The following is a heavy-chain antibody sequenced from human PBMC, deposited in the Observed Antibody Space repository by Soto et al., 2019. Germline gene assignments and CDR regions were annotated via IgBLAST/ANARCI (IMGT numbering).Heavy chain of an antibody. CDR1: GGSISSGGYY. CDR2: IYYSGST. CDR3: ARGLFSEDYYSGGWYYFDS. Sequence: PSETLSLTCTVSGGSISSGGYYWSWIRQHPGKGLEWIGYIYYSGSTYYNPSLKSRVTISIDTSKNQFSLKLSSVTAADTAVYYCARGLFSEDYYSGGWYYFDSWGPGTLVTVSS. D-gene: IGHD3-10*01. V-gene: IGHV4-31*03. J-gene: IGHJ4*02.